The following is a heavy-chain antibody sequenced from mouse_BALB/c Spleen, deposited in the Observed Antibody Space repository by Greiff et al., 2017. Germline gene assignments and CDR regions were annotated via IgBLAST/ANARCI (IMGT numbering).Heavy chain of an antibody. Sequence: EVKLVESGGGLVQPGGSRKLSCAASGFTFSSFGMHWVRQAPEKGLEWVAYISSGSSTIYYADTVKGRFTISRDNPKNTLFLQMTSLRSEDTAMYYCARSPLYYYFDYWGQGTTLTVSS. V-gene: IGHV5-17*02. CDR1: GFTFSSFG. J-gene: IGHJ2*01. CDR2: ISSGSSTI. CDR3: ARSPLYYYFDY. D-gene: IGHD1-1*01.